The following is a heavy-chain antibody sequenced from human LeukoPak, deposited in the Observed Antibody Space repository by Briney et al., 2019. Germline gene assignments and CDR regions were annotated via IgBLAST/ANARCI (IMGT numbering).Heavy chain of an antibody. CDR3: ARGVSSWSYYYMDV. CDR1: GGSFSGYY. Sequence: SETLSLTCAVYGGSFSGYYWSWIRQPPGKGLEWIGEINHSGSTNYNPSLKSRVTISVDTSKNQFSLKLSSVTAADTAVYYCARGVSSWSYYYMDVRGKGTTVTVSS. D-gene: IGHD6-13*01. V-gene: IGHV4-34*01. J-gene: IGHJ6*03. CDR2: INHSGST.